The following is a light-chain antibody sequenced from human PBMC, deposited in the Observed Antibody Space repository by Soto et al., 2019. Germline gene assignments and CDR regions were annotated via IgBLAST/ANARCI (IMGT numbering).Light chain of an antibody. CDR3: QQVNTYPYT. CDR2: GAS. V-gene: IGKV1-12*01. Sequence: DIQMTQSPSSVAASVGDRVTITCRASQDVNIWLAWYQQRPGKAPKLLIFGASNLHSGAPSSFSGSGIGSDFTLTISGLEPEDFATYYCQQVNTYPYTFGQGTTVEIK. CDR1: QDVNIW. J-gene: IGKJ2*01.